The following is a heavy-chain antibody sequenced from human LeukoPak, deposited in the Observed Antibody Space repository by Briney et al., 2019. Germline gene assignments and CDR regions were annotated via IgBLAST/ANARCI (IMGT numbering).Heavy chain of an antibody. CDR3: ARDGILTYAFDI. CDR1: GFTFSGYR. J-gene: IGHJ3*02. V-gene: IGHV3-7*01. Sequence: GGSLRLSCSASGFTFSGYRMSWVRQAPGKGLEWMANIKQDGSVQNYVDSVKGRFTISRDNAKDSLFLQMNSLRAEDTAVYFCARDGILTYAFDIWGQGTLVTVSP. D-gene: IGHD1-1*01. CDR2: IKQDGSVQ.